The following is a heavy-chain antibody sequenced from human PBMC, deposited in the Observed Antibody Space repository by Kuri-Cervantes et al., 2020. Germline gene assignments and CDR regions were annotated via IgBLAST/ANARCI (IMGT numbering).Heavy chain of an antibody. V-gene: IGHV4-4*07. D-gene: IGHD3-22*01. J-gene: IGHJ5*02. CDR1: GGSISSYY. CDR2: IYTSGST. Sequence: GSLRLSCTVSGGSISSYYWSWIRQPAGKGLEWIGRIYTSGSTNYNPSLKSRVTISVDTSKNQFSLKLSSVTAADTAVYYCAREPPPSYYYDISPLDPWGQGTLVTVSS. CDR3: AREPPPSYYYDISPLDP.